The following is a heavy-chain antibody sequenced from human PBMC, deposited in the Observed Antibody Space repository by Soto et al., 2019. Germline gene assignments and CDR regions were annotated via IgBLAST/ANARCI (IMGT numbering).Heavy chain of an antibody. CDR1: GSRFSNYV. V-gene: IGHV1-69*06. CDR3: AREGRGKKAGYNGLVSLGY. J-gene: IGHJ4*02. D-gene: IGHD2-2*02. CDR2: IIPIFNST. Sequence: QVQLVQSGAEVKTPWSSLKVSCKVSGSRFSNYVISWVRQAPGHGLEWLGRIIPIFNSTKYAQNFQGRVTITADKSTSTASLELSSLRSDDTAVYYCAREGRGKKAGYNGLVSLGYWGQGTLVTVSS.